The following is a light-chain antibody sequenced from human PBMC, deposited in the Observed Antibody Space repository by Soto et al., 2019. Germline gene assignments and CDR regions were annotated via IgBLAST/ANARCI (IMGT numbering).Light chain of an antibody. CDR1: QSVCSSY. Sequence: IVLTQSPGTLSFSSGGKTTLSCRASQSVCSSYLAWYQQKPGQAPRLLIYGASSRATGIPDWFSGSGSGTDFTLTISRLEPEDFAVYYCQQYGSSPLTFGPGTKVDIK. CDR3: QQYGSSPLT. V-gene: IGKV3-20*01. J-gene: IGKJ3*01. CDR2: GAS.